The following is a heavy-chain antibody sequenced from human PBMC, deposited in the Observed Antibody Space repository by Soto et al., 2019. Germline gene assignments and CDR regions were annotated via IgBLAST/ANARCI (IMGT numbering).Heavy chain of an antibody. J-gene: IGHJ6*03. Sequence: SGPTLVNHTLTLTLTCTFSGFSISTSEMCVGWIRQPPGKALEWLARIDWDDDKYYSTSLKTRLTISKDTSKNQVALTMTNMDPVDTATYYCARIQGIAAAGGLDYYYMDVWGKGTTVTVSS. CDR1: GFSISTSEMC. CDR3: ARIQGIAAAGGLDYYYMDV. CDR2: IDWDDDK. V-gene: IGHV2-70*11. D-gene: IGHD6-13*01.